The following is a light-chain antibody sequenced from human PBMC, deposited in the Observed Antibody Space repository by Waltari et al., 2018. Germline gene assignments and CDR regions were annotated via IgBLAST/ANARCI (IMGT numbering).Light chain of an antibody. Sequence: DIVMTQSPDSLAVSLGERATINCKSSQSVLYSSDNRNYLAWYQQKPGQPPNLLIYCASTPESGVPDRFSGSGSGTDFTLTISSLQAEDVAVYYCQQYYITPLSFGGGTKVEIK. CDR2: CAS. CDR3: QQYYITPLS. V-gene: IGKV4-1*01. CDR1: QSVLYSSDNRNY. J-gene: IGKJ4*01.